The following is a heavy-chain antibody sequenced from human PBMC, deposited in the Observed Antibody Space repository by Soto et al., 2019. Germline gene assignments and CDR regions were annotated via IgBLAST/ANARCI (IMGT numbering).Heavy chain of an antibody. CDR1: GGSISSGGYY. Sequence: QVQLQESGPGLVKPSHTLSLTCTVSGGSISSGGYYWSWIRQHPGKGLEWIGYIYYSGSTYYNPSIKSRVTISVDTSKNQFSLKLSSVTAADTAVYYCARDHMGYYDSSGLGGAFDIWGQGTMVTVSS. CDR3: ARDHMGYYDSSGLGGAFDI. J-gene: IGHJ3*02. D-gene: IGHD3-22*01. CDR2: IYYSGST. V-gene: IGHV4-31*03.